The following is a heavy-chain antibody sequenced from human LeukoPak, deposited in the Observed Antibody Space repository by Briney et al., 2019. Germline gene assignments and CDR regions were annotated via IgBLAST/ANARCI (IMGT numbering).Heavy chain of an antibody. CDR3: ARSVIWFGELLPGPHFDY. V-gene: IGHV4-30-4*08. CDR2: IYYSGST. CDR1: GGSISSGDYY. J-gene: IGHJ4*02. Sequence: SSETLSLTCTVPGGSISSGDYYWSWIRQPPGKGLEWIGYIYYSGSTYYNPSLKSRVTISVDTSKNQFSLKLSSVTAADTAVYYCARSVIWFGELLPGPHFDYWGQGTLVTVSS. D-gene: IGHD3-10*01.